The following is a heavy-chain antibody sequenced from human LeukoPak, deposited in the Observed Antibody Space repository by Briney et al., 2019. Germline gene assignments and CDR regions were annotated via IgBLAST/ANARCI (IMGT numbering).Heavy chain of an antibody. V-gene: IGHV5-51*01. CDR3: ARSGYSGYAFDY. D-gene: IGHD5-12*01. J-gene: IGHJ4*02. Sequence: GESLKISCRASGYSFTNYWIAWVRQMPGKGLEWMGIIYPGDADTRYNPSFQGQVTISADKSISTANLQWSSLKASDTARYYCARSGYSGYAFDYWGQGTLVTVSS. CDR1: GYSFTNYW. CDR2: IYPGDADT.